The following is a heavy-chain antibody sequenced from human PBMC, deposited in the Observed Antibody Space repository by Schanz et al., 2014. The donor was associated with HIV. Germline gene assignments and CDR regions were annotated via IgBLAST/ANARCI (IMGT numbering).Heavy chain of an antibody. V-gene: IGHV1-8*01. CDR1: GYTFTSYD. CDR2: MNPNSGNT. CDR3: ARKMSISNQWLRALYSNYGMDV. D-gene: IGHD5-12*01. J-gene: IGHJ6*02. Sequence: QVHLVQSGAEVKKPGASVKVSCKASGYTFTSYDINWVRQATGQGLEWMGWMNPNSGNTGFAQKFQGRVTMTRNTSINTAYMEVSGLKSEDTAVYYCARKMSISNQWLRALYSNYGMDVWGQGTTVIVSS.